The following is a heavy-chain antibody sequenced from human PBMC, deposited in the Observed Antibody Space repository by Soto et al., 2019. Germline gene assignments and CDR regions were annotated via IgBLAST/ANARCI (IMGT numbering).Heavy chain of an antibody. CDR1: GYSFTTYW. D-gene: IGHD3-22*01. J-gene: IGHJ4*02. V-gene: IGHV5-51*01. CDR2: IYPGDSDT. Sequence: GESLKISCRGSGYSFTTYWIGWVRQMPGKGLEWMGIIYPGDSDTRYSPSFQGQVTISADKYISTAYLQWSSLKASDTAMYYCARKDSSSAFDYWGQGTLVTVSS. CDR3: ARKDSSSAFDY.